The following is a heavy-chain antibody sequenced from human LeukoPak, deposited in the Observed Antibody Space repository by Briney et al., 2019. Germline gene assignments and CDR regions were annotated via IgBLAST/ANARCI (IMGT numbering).Heavy chain of an antibody. CDR2: INPNSGGT. Sequence: ASVKVSCKASGYTFTGYYMHWVRQAPGQGLEWMGWINPNSGGTNYAQKFQGRVTMTRDTSISTAYMEPSRLRSDDTAVYYCARDLRSSIAAAGRFNYWGQGTLVTVSS. J-gene: IGHJ4*02. CDR1: GYTFTGYY. D-gene: IGHD6-13*01. CDR3: ARDLRSSIAAAGRFNY. V-gene: IGHV1-2*02.